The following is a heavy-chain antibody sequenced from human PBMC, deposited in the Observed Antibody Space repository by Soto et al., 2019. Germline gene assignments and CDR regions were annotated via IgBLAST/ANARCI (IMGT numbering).Heavy chain of an antibody. CDR1: GGTFSSYA. D-gene: IGHD6-13*01. Sequence: QVQLVQSGAEVKKPGSSVKVSCKASGGTFSSYAISWVRQAPGQGLEWMGGIIPIFGTANYAQKFQGRVTITADESTSTDYMELSSLRSEDTAVYYCATSIAAARHNWFDPWGQGTLVTVSS. J-gene: IGHJ5*02. CDR2: IIPIFGTA. V-gene: IGHV1-69*01. CDR3: ATSIAAARHNWFDP.